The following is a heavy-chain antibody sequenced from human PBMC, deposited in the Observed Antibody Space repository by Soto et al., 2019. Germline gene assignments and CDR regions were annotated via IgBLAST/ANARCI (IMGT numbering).Heavy chain of an antibody. CDR3: ARGHLEYSSSLGVY. D-gene: IGHD6-6*01. Sequence: GGSLRLSCAASGFTFSSYGMHWVRQAPGKGLEWVAVIWYDGSNKYYADSVKGRFTISRDNSKNTLYLQMNSLRAEDTAVYYCARGHLEYSSSLGVYWGQGTLVTVSS. J-gene: IGHJ4*02. V-gene: IGHV3-33*01. CDR2: IWYDGSNK. CDR1: GFTFSSYG.